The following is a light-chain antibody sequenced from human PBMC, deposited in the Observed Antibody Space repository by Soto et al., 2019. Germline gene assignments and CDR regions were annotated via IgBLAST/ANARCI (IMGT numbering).Light chain of an antibody. V-gene: IGLV2-14*01. CDR1: SSDVGGYNY. CDR2: DVS. J-gene: IGLJ2*01. CDR3: SSYTSSSSLV. Sequence: QSALTQPASVSGSPGQSITISCTGTSSDVGGYNYVSWYQQHPGTAPKLMIYDVSNRPSGVSNRFSGSKSGNSASLTISGLQAEDEDDYYCSSYTSSSSLVFGGGTKVTVL.